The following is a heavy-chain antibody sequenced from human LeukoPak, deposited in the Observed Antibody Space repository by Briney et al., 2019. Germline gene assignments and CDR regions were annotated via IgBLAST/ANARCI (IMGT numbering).Heavy chain of an antibody. CDR3: ARNVDTAMVLGFDY. CDR2: NYTSGST. V-gene: IGHV4-61*02. D-gene: IGHD5-18*01. J-gene: IGHJ4*02. Sequence: SQTLSLTCTVSGGSISSGSYYWSWIRQPAGKGLEWIGRNYTSGSTNYNPSLKSRVTISVDTSKNQFSLKLSSVTAADTAAYYCARNVDTAMVLGFDYWGQGTLVTVSS. CDR1: GGSISSGSYY.